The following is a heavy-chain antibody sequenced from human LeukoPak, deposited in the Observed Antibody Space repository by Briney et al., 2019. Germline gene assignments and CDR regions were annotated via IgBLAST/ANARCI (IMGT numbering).Heavy chain of an antibody. D-gene: IGHD3-22*01. CDR3: ARRKSITMIVVVINYYFDY. CDR2: INHSGST. CDR1: GGSFSGYY. V-gene: IGHV4-34*01. Sequence: SETLSLTCAVYGGSFSGYYWSWIRQPPGKGLEWIWEINHSGSTNYNPSLKSRVTISVDTSKNQFSLKLSSVTAADTAVYYCARRKSITMIVVVINYYFDYWGQGTLVTVSS. J-gene: IGHJ4*02.